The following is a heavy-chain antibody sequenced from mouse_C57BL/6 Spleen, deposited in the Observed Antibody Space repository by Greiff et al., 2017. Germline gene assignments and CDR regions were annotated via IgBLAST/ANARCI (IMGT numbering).Heavy chain of an antibody. CDR3: TTGDYCGSSRDFDY. V-gene: IGHV14-4*01. CDR1: GFNIKDDY. J-gene: IGHJ2*01. Sequence: VQLQQSGAELVRPGASVKLSCTASGFNIKDDYMHWVKQRPEQGLEWIGWIDPENGDTEYASKFQGKATITADTSSNTAYLQLSSLTSEDTAVYDCTTGDYCGSSRDFDYWGQGTTLTVSS. D-gene: IGHD1-1*01. CDR2: IDPENGDT.